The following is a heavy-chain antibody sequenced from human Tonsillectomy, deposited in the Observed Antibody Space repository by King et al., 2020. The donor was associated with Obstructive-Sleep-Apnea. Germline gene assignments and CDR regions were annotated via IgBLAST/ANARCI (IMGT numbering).Heavy chain of an antibody. D-gene: IGHD1-26*01. Sequence: QLQESGPGLVKPSQTLSLTCTVSGGSISRGGYYWSWIRQHPGKGLEWIGYIYYNGDTYYNPSLKSRVTISVDTSKNQFSLKLSSVPAADTAVYYCARDKSGSYRTQGYFDSWGQGSLVTVSS. CDR2: IYYNGDT. CDR3: ARDKSGSYRTQGYFDS. V-gene: IGHV4-31*03. CDR1: GGSISRGGYY. J-gene: IGHJ4*02.